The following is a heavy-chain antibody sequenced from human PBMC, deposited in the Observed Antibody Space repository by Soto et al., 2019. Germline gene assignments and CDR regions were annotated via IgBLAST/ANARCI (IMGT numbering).Heavy chain of an antibody. CDR1: GNSVSSSSVT. CDR3: VRLIGNSCLDF. CDR2: AYYRSKWYN. D-gene: IGHD1-26*01. V-gene: IGHV6-1*01. Sequence: SQTLSLTCAISGNSVSSSSVTWNWIRQSTSRGLEWLGRAYYRSKWYNDYAESVKSRITFNPDTSKNQFSLHLNSVIPEDTVVYYFVRLIGNSCLDFWGQGPLVTVYS. J-gene: IGHJ4*02.